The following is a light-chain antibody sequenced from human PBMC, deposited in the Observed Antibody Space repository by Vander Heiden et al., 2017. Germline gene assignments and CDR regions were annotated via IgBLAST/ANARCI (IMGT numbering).Light chain of an antibody. CDR2: DAS. V-gene: IGKV1-5*01. CDR3: QQYNSYFQT. CDR1: ENIGRW. Sequence: DTQLTHSPPPLSASVGDTVTITCRASENIGRWLDWYQQKPGKAPKLLIYDASSLERGVPSRFSGSGFGTEFTLTISSLEPDDFATYYCQQYNSYFQTFGQGTKLEIK. J-gene: IGKJ2*01.